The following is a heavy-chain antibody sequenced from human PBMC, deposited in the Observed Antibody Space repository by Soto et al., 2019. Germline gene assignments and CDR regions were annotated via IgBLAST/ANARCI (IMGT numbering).Heavy chain of an antibody. CDR3: ATSTVAAEYFQH. Sequence: GGSLRLSCAASGFTFSYYSMNWVRQAPGKGLEWVSSISRSSNYIYYADSVKGRFTISRDNAKNSLYLQMNSLRAEDTAVYYCATSTVAAEYFQHWGQGTLVTVSS. CDR1: GFTFSYYS. D-gene: IGHD2-15*01. CDR2: ISRSSNYI. J-gene: IGHJ1*01. V-gene: IGHV3-21*01.